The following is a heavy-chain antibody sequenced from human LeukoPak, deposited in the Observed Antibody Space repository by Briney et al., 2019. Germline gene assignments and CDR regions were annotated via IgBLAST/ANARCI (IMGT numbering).Heavy chain of an antibody. Sequence: SVNVSCKASGGTFSSYAISWVRQPPGQGLEWMGRIIPILGIANYAQKFQGRVTITADKSTSTAYMELSSLRSEDTAVYYCARTPNRGPPTIYYYDYYGMDVWGQGTTVTVSS. CDR1: GGTFSSYA. CDR2: IIPILGIA. CDR3: ARTPNRGPPTIYYYDYYGMDV. V-gene: IGHV1-69*04. D-gene: IGHD1-14*01. J-gene: IGHJ6*02.